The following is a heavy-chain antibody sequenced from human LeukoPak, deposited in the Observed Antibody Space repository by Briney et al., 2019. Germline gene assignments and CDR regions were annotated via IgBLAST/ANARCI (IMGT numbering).Heavy chain of an antibody. Sequence: WGSLRLSCAASGFTFSSYAMSWVRQAPGKGLEWVSTITSSGGRTYYADSVKGRFTISRDNSKNTLYLQMNSLRVEDTAVYYCANARLVVTAAEYWGQGTLVTVSS. V-gene: IGHV3-23*01. CDR1: GFTFSSYA. J-gene: IGHJ4*02. CDR3: ANARLVVTAAEY. D-gene: IGHD2-21*02. CDR2: ITSSGGRT.